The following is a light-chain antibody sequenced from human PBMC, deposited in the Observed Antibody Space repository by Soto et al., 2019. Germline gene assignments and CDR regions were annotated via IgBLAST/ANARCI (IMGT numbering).Light chain of an antibody. J-gene: IGKJ4*01. CDR1: QSVSSN. V-gene: IGKV3-15*01. CDR2: GAS. Sequence: EIMMTKSPATLPVSQGERATLSCRASQSVSSNLAWYQQKPGQAPRLLIYGASTRATGIPARFSGSGSGTEFTLTISSLQSEDFAVYYCQQYNNWPSTFGGGTMVDIK. CDR3: QQYNNWPST.